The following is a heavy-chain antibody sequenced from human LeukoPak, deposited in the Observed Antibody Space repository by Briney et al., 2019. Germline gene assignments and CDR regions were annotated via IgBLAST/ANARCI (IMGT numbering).Heavy chain of an antibody. CDR2: IRYDGSNK. CDR3: AKLIVVVVAATGNFDY. CDR1: GFTFSSYG. D-gene: IGHD2-15*01. J-gene: IGHJ4*02. Sequence: GGSLRLSCAASGFTFSSYGMHWVRQAPGKGLEWVAFIRYDGSNKYYADYVKGRFTISRDNSKNTLYLQMNSQRAEDTAVYYCAKLIVVVVAATGNFDYWGQGTLVTVSS. V-gene: IGHV3-30*02.